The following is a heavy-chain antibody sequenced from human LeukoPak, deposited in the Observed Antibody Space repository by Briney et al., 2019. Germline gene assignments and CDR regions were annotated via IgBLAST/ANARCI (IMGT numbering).Heavy chain of an antibody. CDR1: GDSISSGDYY. V-gene: IGHV4-61*02. Sequence: SETLSLTRTVSGDSISSGDYYWSWIRQPAGKGLEWIGRISSSGSTNYNPSLKSRVTISVDTSKNQFSLKLSSVTAADTAVYFCARGPYSYDSSGAFDIWGQGTMVTVSS. CDR2: ISSSGST. J-gene: IGHJ3*02. CDR3: ARGPYSYDSSGAFDI. D-gene: IGHD3-22*01.